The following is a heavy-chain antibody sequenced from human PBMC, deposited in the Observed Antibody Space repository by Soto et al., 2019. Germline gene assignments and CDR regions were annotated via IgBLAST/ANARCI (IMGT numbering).Heavy chain of an antibody. V-gene: IGHV3-15*01. D-gene: IGHD3-22*01. CDR2: IKSRTDGGTT. CDR3: IYCYDSGTHFHVDY. Sequence: EVQLVESGGGLVRPGESLRLSCAASGFTFTNDWIHWVRQAPGKGLEWVGRIKSRTDGGTTDLAAPVKGSITLSKDDSKDTVYLQMNSMNSEDSAXYYGIYCYDSGTHFHVDYWGQGTLVTVSS. J-gene: IGHJ4*02. CDR1: GFTFTNDW.